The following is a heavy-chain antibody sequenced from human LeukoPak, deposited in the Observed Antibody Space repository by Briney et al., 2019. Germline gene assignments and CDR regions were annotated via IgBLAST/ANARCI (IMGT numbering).Heavy chain of an antibody. CDR1: GFTFSSYW. CDR2: INSDGSST. J-gene: IGHJ4*02. CDR3: AKVTAVASTGALGY. D-gene: IGHD6-19*01. V-gene: IGHV3-74*01. Sequence: GGSLRLSCAASGFTFSSYWMHWVRQAPGKGLVWVSRINSDGSSTTYADSVKGRFTISRDNAKNTLYLQMDSLSADDTAVYYCAKVTAVASTGALGYWGQGTLLTVSS.